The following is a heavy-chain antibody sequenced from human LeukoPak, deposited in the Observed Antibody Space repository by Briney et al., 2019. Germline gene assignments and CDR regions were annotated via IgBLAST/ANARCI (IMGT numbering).Heavy chain of an antibody. CDR1: GGSISTYY. J-gene: IGHJ4*02. Sequence: SETLSLTCTVSGGSISTYYWSWIRQPPGKGLEWIGYIYYTGSTNYNPSLKSRVTISVDTSKNQFSLKLSSVTAADTAVYYCAREIGTEFYGGNVDYWGQGTLVTVSS. V-gene: IGHV4-59*01. CDR2: IYYTGST. D-gene: IGHD4-23*01. CDR3: AREIGTEFYGGNVDY.